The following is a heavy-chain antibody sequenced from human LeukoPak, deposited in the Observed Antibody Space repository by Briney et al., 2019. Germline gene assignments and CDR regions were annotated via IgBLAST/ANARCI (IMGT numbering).Heavy chain of an antibody. J-gene: IGHJ4*02. CDR3: AKRQGSSASCYDY. CDR2: IRGSGVST. V-gene: IGHV3-23*01. CDR1: GFNFISYS. D-gene: IGHD2-2*01. Sequence: GGSLRLSCAASGFNFISYSMSWVRQAPGKGLEWVSVIRGSGVSTYYADSVKGRFTISRDNSKNTLYLQMNNLRAEDTAIYYCAKRQGSSASCYDYWGQGTLVTVSS.